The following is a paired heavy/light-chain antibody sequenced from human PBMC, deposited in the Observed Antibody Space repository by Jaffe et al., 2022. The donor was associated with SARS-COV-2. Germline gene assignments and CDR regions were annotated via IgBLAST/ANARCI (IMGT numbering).Light chain of an antibody. CDR1: TGVVTRGHY. CDR3: LLVYSGTVI. CDR2: DTS. Sequence: QAVVTQEPSLTVSPGGTVTLTCGSSTGVVTRGHYAYWFQQKPGQAPRTLIYDTSNKHPWTPARFSGSLLGGKAALTLSGAQPEDEAEYYCLLVYSGTVIFGGGTKLTVL. J-gene: IGLJ2*01. V-gene: IGLV7-46*01.
Heavy chain of an antibody. V-gene: IGHV3-7*01. Sequence: EVQLVESGGASVQPGGSLRLSCAASGFTISTNWMNWVRQAPGKGLEWVANLNPDGSEKRYVDSVKGRFTIFRDDPKNSLYLQMNSLGAEDTAVYYCLSGGGYWGQGTPVNVSS. CDR1: GFTISTNW. D-gene: IGHD2-15*01. CDR2: LNPDGSEK. J-gene: IGHJ4*02. CDR3: LSGGGY.